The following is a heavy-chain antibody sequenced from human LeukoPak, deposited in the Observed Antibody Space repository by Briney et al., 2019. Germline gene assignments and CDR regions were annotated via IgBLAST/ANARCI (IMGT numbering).Heavy chain of an antibody. CDR1: GGTFSSYA. CDR2: IIPIFGTA. Sequence: SVTVSCKASGGTFSSYAISWVRQAPGQGLEWMGGIIPIFGTANYAQKFQGRVTITADESTSTAYMELSSLRSEDTAVYYCAGTITQYNWFDPWGQGTLVTVSS. J-gene: IGHJ5*02. V-gene: IGHV1-69*13. D-gene: IGHD1-14*01. CDR3: AGTITQYNWFDP.